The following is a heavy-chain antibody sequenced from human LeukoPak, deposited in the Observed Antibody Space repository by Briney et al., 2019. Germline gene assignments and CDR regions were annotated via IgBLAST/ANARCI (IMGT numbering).Heavy chain of an antibody. J-gene: IGHJ3*02. CDR1: GGSISSYY. CDR2: IYYSGST. D-gene: IGHD4-23*01. V-gene: IGHV4-59*01. Sequence: SETLSLTCTVSGGSISSYYWSWIRQPPGKGLEWTGYIYYSGSTNYNPSLKSRVTISVDTSKNQFSLKLSPVTAADTAVYYCARGLVVMVTRAFDIWGQGTMVTVSS. CDR3: ARGLVVMVTRAFDI.